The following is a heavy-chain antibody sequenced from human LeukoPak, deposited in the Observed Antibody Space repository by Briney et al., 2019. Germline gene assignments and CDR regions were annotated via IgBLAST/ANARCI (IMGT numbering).Heavy chain of an antibody. CDR2: IKQDGTKK. CDR1: GFAFTTYW. D-gene: IGHD4-23*01. V-gene: IGHV3-7*01. Sequence: PGGSLRLFCAASGFAFTTYWMTWVRQTPGKGLEWVANIKQDGTKKNYLDSVKGRFTISRDNTNNSLYLQMSGLRTEDTAVYYCARDNYGGYFDSWGQGTLVTVSS. J-gene: IGHJ4*02. CDR3: ARDNYGGYFDS.